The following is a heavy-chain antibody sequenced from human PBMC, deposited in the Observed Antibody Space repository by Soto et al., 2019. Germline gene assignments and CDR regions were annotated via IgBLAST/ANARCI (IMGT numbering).Heavy chain of an antibody. CDR2: IIPLFGIP. V-gene: IGHV1-69*12. CDR3: ARGGQRYCVSTSCYVY. D-gene: IGHD2-2*01. J-gene: IGHJ4*02. Sequence: QVQLVQSGAEVKKPGSSVKVSCKVSGDTFRSHTITWLRQAPGQGPEWMGGIIPLFGIPNYAQEFQGRVTITADESTSTAYMELISLRSEDTAVYYCARGGQRYCVSTSCYVYWGQGTLVTVSS. CDR1: GDTFRSHT.